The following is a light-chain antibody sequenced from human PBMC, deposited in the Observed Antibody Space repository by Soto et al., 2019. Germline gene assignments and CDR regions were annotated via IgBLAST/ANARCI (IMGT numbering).Light chain of an antibody. CDR2: EGI. CDR1: SSDIGTYNL. Sequence: QSALTQPASVSGSPGQSITISCTGTSSDIGTYNLVSWYQHYPGKAPKLMIYEGIKRPSGGSNRFSGSKSGNTAFLTISGLQAEDEADYYCCSYSGSGTDNYVFGSGTKLTVL. J-gene: IGLJ1*01. V-gene: IGLV2-23*01. CDR3: CSYSGSGTDNYV.